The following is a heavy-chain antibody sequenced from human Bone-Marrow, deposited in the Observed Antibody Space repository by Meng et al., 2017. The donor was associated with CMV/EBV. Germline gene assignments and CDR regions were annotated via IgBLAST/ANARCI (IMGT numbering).Heavy chain of an antibody. CDR2: IKSKTDDGTT. D-gene: IGHD3-22*01. J-gene: IGHJ4*02. CDR1: GGSFSGYY. CDR3: ATAPGYYDYAPFDY. V-gene: IGHV3-15*01. Sequence: ETLSLTCAVYGGSFSGYYWSWVRQAPGKGLEWVGHIKSKTDDGTTEYAAPVKGRFTVSRDDSKNTLYLQMNSLKTEDTAVYYCATAPGYYDYAPFDYWGQGTLVTVSS.